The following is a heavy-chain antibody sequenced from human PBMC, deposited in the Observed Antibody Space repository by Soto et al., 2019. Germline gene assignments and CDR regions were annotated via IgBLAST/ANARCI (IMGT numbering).Heavy chain of an antibody. J-gene: IGHJ6*03. CDR3: ARGGSYYDFWSGYSYYYYYYMDV. V-gene: IGHV4-59*08. Sequence: QVQLQESGPGLVKPSETLSLTCTVSGGSISSYYWSWIRQPPGKGLEWIGYIYYSGSTNYNPSLRSRVTISVDTSKNQFSLKLSSVTAADTAVYYCARGGSYYDFWSGYSYYYYYYMDVWGKGTTVTVSS. CDR2: IYYSGST. D-gene: IGHD3-3*01. CDR1: GGSISSYY.